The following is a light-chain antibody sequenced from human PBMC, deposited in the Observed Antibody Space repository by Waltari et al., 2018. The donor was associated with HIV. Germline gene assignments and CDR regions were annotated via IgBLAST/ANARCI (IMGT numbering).Light chain of an antibody. CDR3: AAWDGSLNGRVV. CDR2: SNN. Sequence: QSVLTQPPSASGTPGQRVTISCSGSSSNIGRNTVNWYQQLPGTAPKLLIYSNNQRPSGVPDRFSGSKSGTSASLAISELQSEDEADYYCAAWDGSLNGRVVFGGGTKLTVL. V-gene: IGLV1-44*01. J-gene: IGLJ2*01. CDR1: SSNIGRNT.